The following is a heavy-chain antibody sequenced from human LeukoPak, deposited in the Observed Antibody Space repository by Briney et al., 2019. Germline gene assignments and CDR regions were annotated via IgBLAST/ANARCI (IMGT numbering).Heavy chain of an antibody. J-gene: IGHJ4*02. V-gene: IGHV4-59*01. CDR2: IYYTEST. CDR3: ARGQYGSGSSSDFDY. D-gene: IGHD3-10*01. CDR1: GGSISSYY. Sequence: SETLSLTCTVSGGSISSYYWSWIRQPPGKGLEWIGYIYYTESTNYNPSLKSRVTISVDTSKNQFSLKLSSVTAADTAVYYCARGQYGSGSSSDFDYWGQGTLVTVSS.